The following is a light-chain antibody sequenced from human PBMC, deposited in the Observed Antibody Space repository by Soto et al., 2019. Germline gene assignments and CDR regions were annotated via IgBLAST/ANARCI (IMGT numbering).Light chain of an antibody. V-gene: IGKV1-6*01. CDR1: QGIRSA. J-gene: IGKJ1*01. CDR3: LLDYSYFWA. Sequence: AIQLTQSPSSLSASVGDRVTITCRASQGIRSALGWYQQKPGKVPKLLIYAASTLQSGVPPRFSGSGSGTDFTLNISSLQPEDFATYYCLLDYSYFWAFGQGTKVESK. CDR2: AAS.